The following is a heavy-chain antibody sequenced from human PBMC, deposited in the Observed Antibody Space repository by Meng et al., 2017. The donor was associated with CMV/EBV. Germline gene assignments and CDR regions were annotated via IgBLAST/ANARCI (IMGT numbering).Heavy chain of an antibody. CDR2: INHSGST. J-gene: IGHJ6*02. CDR3: ARELRFLESTGWYYYGMDV. CDR1: GGSFSGYY. V-gene: IGHV4-34*01. D-gene: IGHD3-3*01. Sequence: SQTRSLTCAVYGGSFSGYYWSWIRQPPGKGLEWIGEINHSGSTNYNPSLKSRVTISVDTSKNQFSLKLSSVTAADTAVYYCARELRFLESTGWYYYGMDVWGQGTTVTVSS.